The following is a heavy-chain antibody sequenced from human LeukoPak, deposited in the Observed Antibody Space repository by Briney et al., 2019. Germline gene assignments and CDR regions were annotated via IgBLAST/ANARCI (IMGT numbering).Heavy chain of an antibody. D-gene: IGHD3-10*01. J-gene: IGHJ4*02. V-gene: IGHV3-53*01. Sequence: GGSLRLSCAASGFTVSSNYVSWVRQAPGKGLEWVSLIYSGRSAFYADSVKGRFTISRDNSNNTLYLQMNSLRAEDTAVYFCASTRGSGSYYKVGDYWGQGTLVTVSS. CDR1: GFTVSSNY. CDR3: ASTRGSGSYYKVGDY. CDR2: IYSGRSA.